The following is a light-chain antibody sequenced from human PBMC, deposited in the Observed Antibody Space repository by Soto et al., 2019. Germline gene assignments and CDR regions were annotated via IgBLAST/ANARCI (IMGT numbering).Light chain of an antibody. CDR2: GAS. Sequence: DIQMTQSPPTLSASVGDRVTITCRASQSIRHYLAWYQQMPGKAPKLLIYGASTFQSGVPSRFSVSGSGTAFTLTITSLQPDDFGTYFCQHHNSYSQTFGQGTKVEIK. CDR1: QSIRHY. V-gene: IGKV1-5*01. J-gene: IGKJ1*01. CDR3: QHHNSYSQT.